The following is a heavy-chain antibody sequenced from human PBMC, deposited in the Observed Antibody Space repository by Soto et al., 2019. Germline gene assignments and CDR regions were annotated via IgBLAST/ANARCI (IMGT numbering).Heavy chain of an antibody. V-gene: IGHV3-21*01. J-gene: IGHJ6*02. Sequence: GGSLRLSCAASGFTFSSYSMNWVRQAPGKGLEWVSSISSSSSYIYYADSVKGRFTISRGNAKNSLYLQMNSLRAEDTAVYYCARDQAPNSGSYFQSYYYYGMDVWGQGTTVTVSS. CDR1: GFTFSSYS. D-gene: IGHD1-26*01. CDR3: ARDQAPNSGSYFQSYYYYGMDV. CDR2: ISSSSSYI.